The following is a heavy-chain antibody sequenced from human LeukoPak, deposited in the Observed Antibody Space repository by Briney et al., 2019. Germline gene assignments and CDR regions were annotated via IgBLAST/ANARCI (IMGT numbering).Heavy chain of an antibody. CDR1: GFTFSNYW. CDR2: IKSDGRT. J-gene: IGHJ3*02. D-gene: IGHD1-1*01. Sequence: GGSLRLSCAAAGFTFSNYWMHWVRQAPGKGLVWVSRIKSDGRTNYADSVKGRFTISRDNAKNSLYLQMNSLRAEDTAVYYCARVLLERPGIDSFDIWGQGTTVTVSS. V-gene: IGHV3-74*01. CDR3: ARVLLERPGIDSFDI.